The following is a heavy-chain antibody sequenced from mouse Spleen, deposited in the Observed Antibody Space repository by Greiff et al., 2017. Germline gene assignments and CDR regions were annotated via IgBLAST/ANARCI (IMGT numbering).Heavy chain of an antibody. CDR1: GYTFTSYW. CDR3: ARGDYGYAMDY. CDR2: IYPSDSET. D-gene: IGHD1-1*01. V-gene: IGHV1-61*01. Sequence: VQLKQPGAELVRPGSSVKLSCKASGYTFTSYWMDWVKQRPGQGLEWIGNIYPSDSETHYNQKFKDKATLTVDKSSSTAYMQLSSLTSEDSAVYYCARGDYGYAMDYWGQGTSVTVSS. J-gene: IGHJ4*01.